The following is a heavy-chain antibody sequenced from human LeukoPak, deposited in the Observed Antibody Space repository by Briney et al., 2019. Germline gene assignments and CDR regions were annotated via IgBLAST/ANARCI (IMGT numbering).Heavy chain of an antibody. D-gene: IGHD3-22*01. CDR1: GFTFSNYA. CDR2: ISGGGSST. J-gene: IGHJ4*02. Sequence: GGSLRLSCVASGFTFSNYAMYWVRQAPGKGLEWVSSISGGGSSTYYADSVKGRFTISRDNAKNSLYLQMNSLRAEDTAVYYCARGSTYYDSSGQVPFDYWGQGTLVTVSS. CDR3: ARGSTYYDSSGQVPFDY. V-gene: IGHV3-48*01.